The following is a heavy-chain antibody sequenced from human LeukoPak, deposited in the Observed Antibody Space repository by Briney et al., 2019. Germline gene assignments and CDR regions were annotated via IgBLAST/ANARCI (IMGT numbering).Heavy chain of an antibody. J-gene: IGHJ5*02. V-gene: IGHV4-39*01. CDR3: ARRHSSGWYGSWFDP. CDR2: IYYSGST. D-gene: IGHD6-19*01. CDR1: GGSISSSSYY. Sequence: SETLSLTCTVSGGSISSSSYYWGWIRQPPGKGLEWIGSIYYSGSTYYNPSLKSRVTISVDTSKNQFSLKLSSVTAADTAVYYCARRHSSGWYGSWFDPWGQGTLVTVSS.